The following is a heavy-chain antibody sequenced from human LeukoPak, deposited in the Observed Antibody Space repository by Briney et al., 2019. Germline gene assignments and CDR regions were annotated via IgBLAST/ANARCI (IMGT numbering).Heavy chain of an antibody. CDR2: IIPIFGTA. Sequence: SVKVSCKAAGGTFSSYAISWVRQAPGQGLEWMGGIIPIFGTANYAQKFQGRVTITADESTSTDYMELSSLRSEDTAVYYCARDRNDYGDYGWFDPWGQGTLVTVSS. CDR3: ARDRNDYGDYGWFDP. J-gene: IGHJ5*02. CDR1: GGTFSSYA. V-gene: IGHV1-69*01. D-gene: IGHD4-17*01.